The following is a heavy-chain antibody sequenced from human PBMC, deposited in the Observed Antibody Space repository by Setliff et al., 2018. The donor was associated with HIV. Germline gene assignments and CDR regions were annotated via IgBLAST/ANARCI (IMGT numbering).Heavy chain of an antibody. D-gene: IGHD3-22*01. Sequence: PSETLSLTCTVSGGSIISGDHYWSWIRQPPGKGLEWIDYIYYSGSTNYNPSLKSRVTISVDTSKNQFSLKLSSVTAADTAVYYCARGPYYYNSSGQISAEYFQHWGQGTLVTVSS. J-gene: IGHJ1*01. CDR1: GGSIISGDHY. CDR2: IYYSGST. V-gene: IGHV4-30-4*08. CDR3: ARGPYYYNSSGQISAEYFQH.